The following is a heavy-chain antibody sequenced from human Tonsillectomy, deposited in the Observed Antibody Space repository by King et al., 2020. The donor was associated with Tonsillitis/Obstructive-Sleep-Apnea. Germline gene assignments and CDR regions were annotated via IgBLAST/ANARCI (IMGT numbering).Heavy chain of an antibody. CDR2: ISASGGST. D-gene: IGHD5-12*01. CDR3: AKLVALRDTYFDY. CDR1: GFTFSSYA. V-gene: IGHV3-23*04. Sequence: QLVQSGGGLVQPGGSLRLSCAASGFTFSSYAMTWVRQAPGKGLEWVSEISASGGSTYYADSVRGRFTISRDNSKSTLYLQMNSLRAEDTAVYYCAKLVALRDTYFDYWGQGTLVTVSS. J-gene: IGHJ4*02.